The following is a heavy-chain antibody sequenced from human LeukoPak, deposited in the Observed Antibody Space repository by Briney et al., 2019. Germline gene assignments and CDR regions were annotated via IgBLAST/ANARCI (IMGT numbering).Heavy chain of an antibody. CDR3: ASTSRDGYLV. J-gene: IGHJ4*02. Sequence: SETLSLTCGVYDGSFSSYYWSWIRQPPGKGLEWIGEINHSGSTNYNPSLKSRLTISVDTSKNQFSLKLSSVTAADTAVYYCASTSRDGYLVWGQGTLVTVSS. D-gene: IGHD5-24*01. CDR2: INHSGST. V-gene: IGHV4-34*01. CDR1: DGSFSSYY.